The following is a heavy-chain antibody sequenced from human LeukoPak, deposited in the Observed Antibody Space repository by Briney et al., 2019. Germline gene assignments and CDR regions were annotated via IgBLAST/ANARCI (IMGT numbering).Heavy chain of an antibody. CDR1: GGSIGSYY. CDR3: ARHPMPSSKFDY. D-gene: IGHD2-2*01. J-gene: IGHJ4*02. CDR2: INHSGST. V-gene: IGHV4-34*01. Sequence: SETLSLTCTVSGGSIGSYYWSWIRQPPGKGLEWIGEINHSGSTNYNPSLKSRVTISVDTSKNQFSLKLSSVTAADTAVYYCARHPMPSSKFDYWGQGTLVTVSS.